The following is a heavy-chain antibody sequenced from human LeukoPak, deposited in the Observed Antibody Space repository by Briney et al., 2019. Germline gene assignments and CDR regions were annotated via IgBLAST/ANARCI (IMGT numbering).Heavy chain of an antibody. Sequence: GGTLRLSCAASGFTFRRYGMSWVRQAPEKGLEWVSAISGSGSSTYYGDSVKGRFTISRDNSKNTLYLQMNSLRAEDTAVYYCNDPYYYDSSGPVASAFDIWGQGTMVTVSS. CDR2: ISGSGSST. CDR1: GFTFRRYG. D-gene: IGHD3-22*01. V-gene: IGHV3-23*01. J-gene: IGHJ3*02. CDR3: NDPYYYDSSGPVASAFDI.